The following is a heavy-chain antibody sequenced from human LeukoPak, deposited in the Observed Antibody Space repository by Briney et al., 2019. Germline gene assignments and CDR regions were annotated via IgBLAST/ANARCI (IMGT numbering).Heavy chain of an antibody. CDR3: AKRDRPCSGDCSAPYYFDY. Sequence: GGSLRLSCAASGFTFSSYAMSWVRQAPGKGLEWVSSISSSGGNTYYSDSVKGRFTISRDNSKNTLYLQMSSLRAEVTAVYYCAKRDRPCSGDCSAPYYFDYWGQGTLVTVSS. CDR1: GFTFSSYA. V-gene: IGHV3-23*01. D-gene: IGHD2-21*02. CDR2: ISSSGGNT. J-gene: IGHJ4*02.